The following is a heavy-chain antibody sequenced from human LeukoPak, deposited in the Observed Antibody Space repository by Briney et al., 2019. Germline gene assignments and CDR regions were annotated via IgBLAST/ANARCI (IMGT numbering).Heavy chain of an antibody. J-gene: IGHJ4*02. V-gene: IGHV4-31*02. CDR1: GGSISRGGSY. D-gene: IGHD3-16*01. CDR3: ARDTSRHYVYEE. Sequence: SQTLSLTCTVSGGSISRGGSYWSSIRQHPGKGLERIEYIYSSMRTYYNPSLKSRIDMAVQTSRNHFSLNLRSVSAAGTAVYYCARDTSRHYVYEEWGQGALVSVSS. CDR2: IYSSMRT.